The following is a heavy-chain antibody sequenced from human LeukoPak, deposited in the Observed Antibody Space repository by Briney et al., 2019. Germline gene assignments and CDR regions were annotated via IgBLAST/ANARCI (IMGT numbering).Heavy chain of an antibody. D-gene: IGHD1-14*01. V-gene: IGHV3-23*01. Sequence: GGSLRLSCAASGFTFSSNAMSWVRQAPGKGLEWVSGITNSGRSTYYADSVKGRFTVSRDNSNNTLYLQVNSLRAEDTAVYYCAKVGTTRIRSYFDLWGQGTLVTVSS. CDR2: ITNSGRST. CDR1: GFTFSSNA. CDR3: AKVGTTRIRSYFDL. J-gene: IGHJ4*02.